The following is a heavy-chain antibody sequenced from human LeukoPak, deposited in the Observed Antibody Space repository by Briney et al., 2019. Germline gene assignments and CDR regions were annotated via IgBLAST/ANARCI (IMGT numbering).Heavy chain of an antibody. CDR1: GGTFSSYA. V-gene: IGHV1-69*05. Sequence: GASVKVSCKASGGTFSSYAISWVRQAPGQGLEWMGRIIPIFGTANYAQKFQGRVTITTDESTSIAYMELSSLRSEDTAVYYCASRWVGSSGYSRHAFDIWGQGTMVTVSS. CDR2: IIPIFGTA. D-gene: IGHD3-22*01. CDR3: ASRWVGSSGYSRHAFDI. J-gene: IGHJ3*02.